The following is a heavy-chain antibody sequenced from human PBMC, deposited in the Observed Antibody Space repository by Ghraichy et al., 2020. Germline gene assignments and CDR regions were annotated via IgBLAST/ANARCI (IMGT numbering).Heavy chain of an antibody. CDR1: GFTFSGYT. J-gene: IGHJ6*02. CDR2: ISSTRRNI. Sequence: GGSLRLSCAASGFTFSGYTMIWVRQAPGKGLEWVSSISSTRRNIYDADSVKGRFTISRDNARNSLFLQMDSLRAEDTAVYYCARGAGWELLRNYYGMDVWGQGTTVTVSS. D-gene: IGHD1-26*01. V-gene: IGHV3-21*01. CDR3: ARGAGWELLRNYYGMDV.